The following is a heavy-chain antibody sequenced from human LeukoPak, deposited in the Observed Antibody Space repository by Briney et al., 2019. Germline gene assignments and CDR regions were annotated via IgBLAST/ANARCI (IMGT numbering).Heavy chain of an antibody. J-gene: IGHJ5*02. Sequence: PGRSLRLSCAASGFTFSSYSMSWVRQAPGKGLEWVSSISSSSSYIYYADSGKGRFTISRDNAKNSLYLQMNSLRAEDTAVYYCARDRSSSGYPDNRFDPWGQGTLVTVSS. D-gene: IGHD3-22*01. CDR2: ISSSSSYI. V-gene: IGHV3-21*01. CDR3: ARDRSSSGYPDNRFDP. CDR1: GFTFSSYS.